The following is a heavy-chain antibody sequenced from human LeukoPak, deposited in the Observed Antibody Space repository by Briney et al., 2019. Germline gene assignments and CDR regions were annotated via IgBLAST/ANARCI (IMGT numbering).Heavy chain of an antibody. CDR2: ISAYNGNT. J-gene: IGHJ6*03. CDR3: AREGVAARPRADYYYYMDV. V-gene: IGHV1-18*01. CDR1: GYTFTSYG. D-gene: IGHD6-6*01. Sequence: ASVKVSCKASGYTFTSYGISWVRQAPGQGLEWMGWISAYNGNTNYAQKLQGRVTMTTDTSTSTAYMELRSLRSDDTAVYYCAREGVAARPRADYYYYMDVWGKGTTVTVSS.